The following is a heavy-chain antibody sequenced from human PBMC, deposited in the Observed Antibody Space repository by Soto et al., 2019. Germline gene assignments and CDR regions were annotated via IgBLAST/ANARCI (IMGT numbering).Heavy chain of an antibody. CDR2: IYHSGST. CDR1: SGSISSSNW. D-gene: IGHD2-15*01. J-gene: IGHJ4*02. Sequence: AVSSGSISSSNWWSWVRQPPGKGLEWIGEIYHSGSTNYNPSLKSRVTISVDKSKNQFSLKLSSVTAADTAVYYCATGLYCSGGSCYSFDYWGQGTLVTVSS. V-gene: IGHV4-4*02. CDR3: ATGLYCSGGSCYSFDY.